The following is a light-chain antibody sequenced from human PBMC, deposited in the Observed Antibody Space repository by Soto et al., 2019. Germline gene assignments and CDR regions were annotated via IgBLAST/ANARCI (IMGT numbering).Light chain of an antibody. V-gene: IGKV3-20*01. CDR1: QSVSSSY. CDR3: QQYGRSPPIT. CDR2: GAS. J-gene: IGKJ5*01. Sequence: EIVLTQSPGTLSLSPGERATLSCRASQSVSSSYLAWYQQKPGQTPRLXXYGASSRATGIPDRFSGSGSGTDLTLTISRLEPEDFAVYYCQQYGRSPPITFGQGTRLEIK.